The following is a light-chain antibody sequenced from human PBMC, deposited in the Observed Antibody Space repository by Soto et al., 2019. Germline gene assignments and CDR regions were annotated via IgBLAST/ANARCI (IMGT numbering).Light chain of an antibody. CDR3: QQSYMTPRT. Sequence: DLQMTQSPSSLSASVGDSVAITCRASQSISTYLNWYQQKPGKAPKLLIYAASSLQSGVPSRFGGSGSGTDFTLTISSLQPEDFAAYYCQQSYMTPRTFGQGTKVEI. CDR1: QSISTY. V-gene: IGKV1-39*01. J-gene: IGKJ1*01. CDR2: AAS.